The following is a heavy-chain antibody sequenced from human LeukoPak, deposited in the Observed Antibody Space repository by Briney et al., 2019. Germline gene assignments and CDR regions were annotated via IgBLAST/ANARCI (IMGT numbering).Heavy chain of an antibody. CDR3: AIETLNYYDSSGYYAFDI. V-gene: IGHV4-34*01. CDR1: GGSFSGSY. CDR2: INHSGSS. Sequence: SETLSLTCVVYGGSFSGSYWSWIRQPPGKGLEWIGEINHSGSSSYYPPLKSRVTISVDTPKHQFDLKLTSVTAADTGVYYCAIETLNYYDSSGYYAFDIWGQGTMVTVSS. J-gene: IGHJ3*02. D-gene: IGHD3-22*01.